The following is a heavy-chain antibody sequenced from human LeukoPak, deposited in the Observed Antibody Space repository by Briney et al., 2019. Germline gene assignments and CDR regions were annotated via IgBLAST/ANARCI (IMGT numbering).Heavy chain of an antibody. CDR3: ASQMRTKFATLDY. CDR2: IWYDGSNK. Sequence: GGSLRLSCAASGFTFSSYGMHWVRRAPGKGLEWVAVIWYDGSNKYYADSVKSRFTISRDNSKNTLYLQMNSLRAEDTAVYYCASQMRTKFATLDYWGQGTLVTVSS. J-gene: IGHJ4*02. V-gene: IGHV3-33*01. D-gene: IGHD3-16*01. CDR1: GFTFSSYG.